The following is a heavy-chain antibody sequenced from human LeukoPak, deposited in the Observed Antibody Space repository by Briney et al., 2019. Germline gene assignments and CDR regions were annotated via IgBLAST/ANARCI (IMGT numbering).Heavy chain of an antibody. J-gene: IGHJ5*02. CDR3: ARSKTKRAVRGVIITNWFDP. CDR2: TYYRSKWYN. V-gene: IGHV6-1*01. Sequence: SQTLSLTCAISGDSVSSNSAAWNWIRQSPSRGLEWLGRTYYRSKWYNDYAVSVKSRITINPDTSKNQFSLQLNSVTPEDTPVYFFARSKTKRAVRGVIITNWFDPWGQGTLVTVSS. D-gene: IGHD3-10*01. CDR1: GDSVSSNSAA.